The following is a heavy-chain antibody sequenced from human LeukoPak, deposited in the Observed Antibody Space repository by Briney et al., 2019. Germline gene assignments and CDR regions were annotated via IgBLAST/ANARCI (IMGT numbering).Heavy chain of an antibody. D-gene: IGHD6-19*01. CDR1: GYTFTSYY. Sequence: ASVKVSCKASGYTFTSYYMHWVRQAPGQGLEWMGIINPSGGSTSYAQKFQGRVTMTRDTSTSTIYMELSSLRSEDTAVYYCARDVPYSSGWSYYYYYGMDVWGQGTTVTVSS. CDR2: INPSGGST. CDR3: ARDVPYSSGWSYYYYYGMDV. V-gene: IGHV1-46*01. J-gene: IGHJ6*02.